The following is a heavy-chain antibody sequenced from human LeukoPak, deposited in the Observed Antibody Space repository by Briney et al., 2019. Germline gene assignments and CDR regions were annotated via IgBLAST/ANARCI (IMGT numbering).Heavy chain of an antibody. Sequence: PSETLSLTCAVYGGSFSGYYWSWIRQPPGKGLEWIGEINHSGNTNYNPSLKSRVTISVDTSKNQFSLNLSSVTAADTAVYYCARVLGTYFDYWGQGTLVTVSS. V-gene: IGHV4-34*01. D-gene: IGHD3-16*01. CDR2: INHSGNT. CDR1: GGSFSGYY. CDR3: ARVLGTYFDY. J-gene: IGHJ4*02.